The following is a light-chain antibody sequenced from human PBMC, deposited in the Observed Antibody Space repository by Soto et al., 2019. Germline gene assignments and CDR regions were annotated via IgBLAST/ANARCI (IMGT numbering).Light chain of an antibody. J-gene: IGKJ4*01. CDR2: GAS. CDR1: QSLGSN. Sequence: EIVMTQSPATRSVFPGERATLSCRASQSLGSNLAWYQQKPGQAPRLLLYGASTRATGVPARFSGSGSGTEFTLTISSLQSEDFAVYYCQQYNNWPASLTFGGGTKVDIK. V-gene: IGKV3-15*01. CDR3: QQYNNWPASLT.